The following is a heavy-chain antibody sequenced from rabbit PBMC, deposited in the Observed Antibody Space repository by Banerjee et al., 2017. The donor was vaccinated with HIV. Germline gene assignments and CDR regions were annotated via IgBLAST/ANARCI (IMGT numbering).Heavy chain of an antibody. CDR3: ARDLAGVIGWNFDL. CDR2: IYGGSSGRT. V-gene: IGHV1S40*01. J-gene: IGHJ4*01. CDR1: GFSFSNKYV. D-gene: IGHD4-1*01. Sequence: QSLEESGGDLVKPEGSLTLTCKASGFSFSNKYVMCWVRQAPGKGLEWIACIYGGSSGRTYFANWAKGRFTISKTSSTTVTLQMTSLTAADTATYFCARDLAGVIGWNFDLWGQGTLVTVS.